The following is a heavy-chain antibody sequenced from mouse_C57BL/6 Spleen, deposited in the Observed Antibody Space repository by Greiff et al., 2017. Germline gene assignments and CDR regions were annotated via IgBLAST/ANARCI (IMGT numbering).Heavy chain of an antibody. CDR3: ATLITTVVATEAMDY. D-gene: IGHD1-1*01. V-gene: IGHV2-5*01. J-gene: IGHJ4*01. Sequence: VKLMESGPGLVQPSQSLSITCTVSGFSLTSYGVHWVRQSPGKGLEWLGVIWRGGSTDYNAAFMSRLSITKDNSKSQVFFKMNSLQADDTAIYYCATLITTVVATEAMDYWGQGTSVTVSS. CDR2: IWRGGST. CDR1: GFSLTSYG.